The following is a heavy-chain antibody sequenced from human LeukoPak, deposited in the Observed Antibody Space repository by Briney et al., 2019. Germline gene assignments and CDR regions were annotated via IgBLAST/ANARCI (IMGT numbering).Heavy chain of an antibody. Sequence: GVSVKVSCKASGYTFTSYDINWVRQATGQGLEWMGWMNSNSGNTGYAQKFQGRVTMTRNTSISTAYMELSSLRSEDTAVYYCARGPPGYDFWSGYYIYYYYYGMDVWGQGTTVTVSS. J-gene: IGHJ6*02. CDR3: ARGPPGYDFWSGYYIYYYYYGMDV. CDR1: GYTFTSYD. V-gene: IGHV1-8*01. CDR2: MNSNSGNT. D-gene: IGHD3-3*01.